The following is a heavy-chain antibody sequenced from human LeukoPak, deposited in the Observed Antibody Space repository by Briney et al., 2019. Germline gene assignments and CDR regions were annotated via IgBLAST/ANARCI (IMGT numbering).Heavy chain of an antibody. V-gene: IGHV4-4*07. CDR2: IHASGST. D-gene: IGHD2-21*02. CDR1: GGSISSYY. J-gene: IGHJ5*02. CDR3: ARVTDPRYNWFDP. Sequence: PETLSLTCTVSGGSISSYYWTWIRQPAGKGPEWIGRIHASGSTNYNPPLKSRVNMSVDTSKNQFSLRLNSVTAADTAVYYCARVTDPRYNWFDPWGQGTLVTVSS.